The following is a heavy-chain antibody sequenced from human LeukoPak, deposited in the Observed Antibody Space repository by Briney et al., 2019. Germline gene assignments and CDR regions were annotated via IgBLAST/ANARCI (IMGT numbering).Heavy chain of an antibody. CDR3: AREYKRGKRRDGYNYFDY. V-gene: IGHV4-34*01. J-gene: IGHJ4*02. Sequence: SETLSLTCAVYGGSFSGYYWSWIRQPPGKGLEWIGEINHSGSTNYNPSLKSRVTISVDTSKNQFSLKLSSVTAADTAVYYCAREYKRGKRRDGYNYFDYWGQGTLVTVSS. D-gene: IGHD5-24*01. CDR1: GGSFSGYY. CDR2: INHSGST.